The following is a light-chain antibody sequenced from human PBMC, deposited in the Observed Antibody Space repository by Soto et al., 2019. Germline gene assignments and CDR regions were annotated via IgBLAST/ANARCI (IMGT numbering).Light chain of an antibody. J-gene: IGKJ1*01. V-gene: IGKV1-27*01. CDR2: TAS. Sequence: DIQMTQSPSSLSASVGYRVTITCRASQGISKYSAWYQQKPGEIPKLLIYTASTLQSGVPCRFSGSGYGTDFTLTISSLQPEEVATYYCQKYNIDPWTFGQGTKVDI. CDR3: QKYNIDPWT. CDR1: QGISKY.